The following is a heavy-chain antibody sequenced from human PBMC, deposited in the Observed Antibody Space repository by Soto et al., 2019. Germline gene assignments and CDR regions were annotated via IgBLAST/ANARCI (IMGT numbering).Heavy chain of an antibody. CDR3: AREIVVARGASYFDY. D-gene: IGHD2-2*01. Sequence: GGSLRLSCSASGFTFISYGMHWGRQAPCKGLEWVAVIWYDGSNKYYADSVKGRFTISRDNSKNTLYLQMNSLRAEDTAVYYCAREIVVARGASYFDYWGPGTLVTVS. CDR2: IWYDGSNK. J-gene: IGHJ4*02. CDR1: GFTFISYG. V-gene: IGHV3-33*01.